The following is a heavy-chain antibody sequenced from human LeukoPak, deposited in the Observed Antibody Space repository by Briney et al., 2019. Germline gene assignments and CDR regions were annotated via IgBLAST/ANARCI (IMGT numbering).Heavy chain of an antibody. Sequence: GGSLRLSRAASGFTFSSYEMNWVRQAPGKGLEWVSYISSSGSTIYYADSVKGRFTISRDNAKNSLYLQMNSLRAEDTAVYYCARDSVAAGGFDYWGQGTLVTVSS. CDR3: ARDSVAAGGFDY. CDR1: GFTFSSYE. V-gene: IGHV3-48*03. J-gene: IGHJ4*02. D-gene: IGHD6-25*01. CDR2: ISSSGSTI.